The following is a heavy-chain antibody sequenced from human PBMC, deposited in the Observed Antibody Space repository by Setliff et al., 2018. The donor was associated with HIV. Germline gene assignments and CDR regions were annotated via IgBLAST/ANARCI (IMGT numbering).Heavy chain of an antibody. CDR2: ISAYNGNT. CDR3: ARDEAAAGTLRDAFDI. D-gene: IGHD6-13*01. V-gene: IGHV1-18*01. J-gene: IGHJ3*02. CDR1: GYTFTSYG. Sequence: ASVKVSCKASGYTFTSYGISWVRQAPGQELEWMGWISAYNGNTNYAQKLQGRVTMTTDTSTSTAYMELRSLRSDDTAVYYCARDEAAAGTLRDAFDIWGQGTMVTVSS.